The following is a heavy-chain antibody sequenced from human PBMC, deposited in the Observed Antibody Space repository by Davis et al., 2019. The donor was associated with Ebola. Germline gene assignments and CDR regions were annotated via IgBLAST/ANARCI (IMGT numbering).Heavy chain of an antibody. J-gene: IGHJ6*02. CDR1: GGSFSGYY. CDR3: ARAGGIVVVPAAMGSYYYYGMDV. Sequence: GSLRLSCAVYGGSFSGYYWSWIRQPPGKGLEWIGEINHSGSTNYNPSLKSRVTISVDTSKNQFSLKLSSVTAADTAVYYCARAGGIVVVPAAMGSYYYYGMDVWGQGTTVTVSS. V-gene: IGHV4-34*01. D-gene: IGHD2-2*01. CDR2: INHSGST.